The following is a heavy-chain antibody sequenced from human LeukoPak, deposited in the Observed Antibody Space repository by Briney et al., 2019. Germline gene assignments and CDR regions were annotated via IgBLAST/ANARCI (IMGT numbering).Heavy chain of an antibody. CDR2: ISWNSGSI. Sequence: GGSLRLSCAASGFTFDDYAMHWVRHAPGKGLEWVSGISWNSGSIVYADSVKGRFTISRDNAKNSLYLQMNSLRAEDTALYYCAKDSPGYYYGSGSYDYWGQGTLVTVSS. V-gene: IGHV3-9*01. CDR3: AKDSPGYYYGSGSYDY. CDR1: GFTFDDYA. J-gene: IGHJ4*02. D-gene: IGHD3-10*01.